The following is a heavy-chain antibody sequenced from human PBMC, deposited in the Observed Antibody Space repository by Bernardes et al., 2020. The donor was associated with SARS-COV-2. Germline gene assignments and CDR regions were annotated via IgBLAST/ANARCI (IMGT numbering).Heavy chain of an antibody. CDR2: FDPEDGET. Sequence: ASVKVSCKVSGYTLTELSMHWVRQAPGKGLEWMGGFDPEDGETIYAQKFQGRVTMTEDTSTDTAYMELSRLRSEDTAVYYCATDYYVSGRVWFDPWGQGTLVTVSS. V-gene: IGHV1-24*01. CDR3: ATDYYVSGRVWFDP. J-gene: IGHJ5*02. D-gene: IGHD3-10*01. CDR1: GYTLTELS.